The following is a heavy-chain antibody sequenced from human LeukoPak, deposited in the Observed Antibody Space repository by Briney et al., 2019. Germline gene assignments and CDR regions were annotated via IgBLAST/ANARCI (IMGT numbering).Heavy chain of an antibody. D-gene: IGHD4-17*01. CDR2: IRSKANNYAT. Sequence: PGGSLKLSCAASGFSFSGSAMHWVRQASGKGLEWIGRIRSKANNYATAYAASVNGRFTISRNDSENTAYLQLNSLKTEDTAVYYCTSPKRYGDDGNDYWGQGTLVTVSS. CDR1: GFSFSGSA. CDR3: TSPKRYGDDGNDY. J-gene: IGHJ4*02. V-gene: IGHV3-73*01.